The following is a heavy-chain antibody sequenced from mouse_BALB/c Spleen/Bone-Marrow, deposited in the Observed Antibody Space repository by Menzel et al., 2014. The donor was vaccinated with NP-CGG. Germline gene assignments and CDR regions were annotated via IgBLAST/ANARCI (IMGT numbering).Heavy chain of an antibody. V-gene: IGHV7-3*02. D-gene: IGHD2-1*01. J-gene: IGHJ2*01. CDR2: IRDKANGYTT. CDR1: GFTFTDYY. CDR3: ARDDGNYHRFDY. Sequence: EVMLVESGGGLVQPGGSLRLSCATSGFTFTDYYMSWVRQPPGRALEWLGFIRDKANGYTTEYSASVKGRFTISRDNSQSIVYLQMNTLRTEDSATYYCARDDGNYHRFDYWGQGTTLTVSS.